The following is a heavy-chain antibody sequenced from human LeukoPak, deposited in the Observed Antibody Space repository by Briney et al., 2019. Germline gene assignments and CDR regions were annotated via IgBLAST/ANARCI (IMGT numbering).Heavy chain of an antibody. D-gene: IGHD3-10*01. CDR2: INHSGST. J-gene: IGHJ4*02. CDR3: ARHRRGPGRAAGRFDY. V-gene: IGHV4-39*01. CDR1: GGSISSGGYY. Sequence: PSQTLSLTCTVSGGSISSGGYYWSWIRQPPGKGLEWIGEINHSGSTYYNPSLKSRVTISVDTSKNQFSLKLSSVTAADTAVYYCARHRRGPGRAAGRFDYWGQGTLVTVSS.